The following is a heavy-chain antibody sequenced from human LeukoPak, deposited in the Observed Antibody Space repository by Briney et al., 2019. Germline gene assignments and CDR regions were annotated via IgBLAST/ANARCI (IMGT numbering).Heavy chain of an antibody. V-gene: IGHV3-7*04. CDR2: IKPDGSDQ. J-gene: IGHJ4*02. Sequence: GSLRLSCAASGFTFSSYWMNWVRQAPGKGLEWVANIKPDGSDQYYVDSVKGRFTISRDNAKNSLYLQMNSLRAEDTAVYYCARENFQYWAQGTPVTVSS. CDR1: GFTFSSYW. CDR3: ARENFQY.